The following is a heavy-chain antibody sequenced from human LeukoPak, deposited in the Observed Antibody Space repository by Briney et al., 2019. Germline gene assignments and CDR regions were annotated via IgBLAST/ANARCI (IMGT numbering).Heavy chain of an antibody. CDR2: IGADSGNT. V-gene: IGHV1-18*01. CDR1: GHTFTNFG. J-gene: IGHJ4*02. Sequence: ASVKVSCKASGHTFTNFGITWARQAPGQGLEWMGWIGADSGNTNYAQKFQGRVTLSIDTSTSTAYIELRTLGSDDTAVYFCAKNRGATWWDLVDYWGQGTLVTVSS. D-gene: IGHD1-26*01. CDR3: AKNRGATWWDLVDY.